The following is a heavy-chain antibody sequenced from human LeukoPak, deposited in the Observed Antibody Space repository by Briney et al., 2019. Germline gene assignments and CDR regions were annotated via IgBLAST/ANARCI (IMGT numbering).Heavy chain of an antibody. CDR3: ARGWRQQLVRPPDY. Sequence: SETLSPTCAVYGGSFSGYYWSWIRQPPGKGLEWIGEINHSGSTNYNPSLKSRVTISVDTSKSQFSLKLSSVTAADTAVYYCARGWRQQLVRPPDYWGQGTLVTVSS. J-gene: IGHJ4*02. D-gene: IGHD6-13*01. V-gene: IGHV4-34*01. CDR2: INHSGST. CDR1: GGSFSGYY.